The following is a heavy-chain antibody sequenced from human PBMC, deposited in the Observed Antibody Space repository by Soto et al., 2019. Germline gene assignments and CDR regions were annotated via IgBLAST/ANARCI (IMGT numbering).Heavy chain of an antibody. D-gene: IGHD1-26*01. Sequence: QVQLVQSGAEVKKPGSSVKVSCKASGGTFSSYAISWVRQAPGQGLEWLGGIIPIFGTANYAQKFQGRVTIYGDESTRTAYMELSSLRSEDTGVYYCARVIVGATGDDAFDILGQGTMVTVSS. CDR3: ARVIVGATGDDAFDI. CDR1: GGTFSSYA. J-gene: IGHJ3*02. V-gene: IGHV1-69*12. CDR2: IIPIFGTA.